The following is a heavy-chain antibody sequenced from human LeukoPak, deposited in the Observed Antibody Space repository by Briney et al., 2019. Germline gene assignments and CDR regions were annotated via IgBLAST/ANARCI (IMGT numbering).Heavy chain of an antibody. CDR3: ARGGGSSSPYYYYYMDV. J-gene: IGHJ6*03. Sequence: SETLSLTCAVYGGSFSGYYWSWIRQPPGKGLEWIGNIYHRGNTYYNPSLKSRVTISVDTSKNQFSLKLTSVTAADTAVYYCARGGGSSSPYYYYYMDVWGKGTTVTVSS. D-gene: IGHD6-6*01. CDR1: GGSFSGYY. V-gene: IGHV4-34*01. CDR2: IYHRGNT.